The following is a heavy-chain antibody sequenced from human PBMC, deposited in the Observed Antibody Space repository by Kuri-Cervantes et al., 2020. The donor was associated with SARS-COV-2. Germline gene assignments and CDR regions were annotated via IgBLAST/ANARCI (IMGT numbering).Heavy chain of an antibody. J-gene: IGHJ5*02. Sequence: ASVKVSCKASGGTFSSYAISWVRQAPGKGLEWMGGFDPEDGETIYAQKFQGRVTMTEDTATDTAYMELSSLRSEDTAVYYCATDPSGDEGDGFDPWGQGTLVTVSS. CDR2: FDPEDGET. D-gene: IGHD4-17*01. V-gene: IGHV1-24*01. CDR1: GGTFSSYA. CDR3: ATDPSGDEGDGFDP.